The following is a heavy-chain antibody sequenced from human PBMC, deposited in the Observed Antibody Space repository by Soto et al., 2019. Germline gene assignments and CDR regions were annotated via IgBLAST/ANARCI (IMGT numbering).Heavy chain of an antibody. CDR1: GGSINTYY. Sequence: PSETLSLTCTVSGGSINTYYWSWIRQPPGKGLEWIGYIYYSGSTNYNPSLKSRVTISVDTSKNQFSLKLSSVTAADTAFYYCAGGDSSSRAYWFDPWGQGTLVTVS. D-gene: IGHD6-13*01. V-gene: IGHV4-59*08. CDR2: IYYSGST. J-gene: IGHJ5*02. CDR3: AGGDSSSRAYWFDP.